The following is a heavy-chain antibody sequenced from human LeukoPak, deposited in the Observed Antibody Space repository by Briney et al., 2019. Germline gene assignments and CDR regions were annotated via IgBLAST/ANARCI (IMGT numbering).Heavy chain of an antibody. CDR2: IYSGGGT. CDR1: GFIVSANY. V-gene: IGHV3-53*01. CDR3: ASGSGSYRTPYYYMDV. J-gene: IGHJ6*03. D-gene: IGHD3-10*01. Sequence: PGGSLRLSCAASGFIVSANYTTWVRQAPGKGLEWVSVIYSGGGTYYADSVKGRFTISRDNSKNTVYLQMNSLRAEDTAVYYCASGSGSYRTPYYYMDVWGTGTTVTVSS.